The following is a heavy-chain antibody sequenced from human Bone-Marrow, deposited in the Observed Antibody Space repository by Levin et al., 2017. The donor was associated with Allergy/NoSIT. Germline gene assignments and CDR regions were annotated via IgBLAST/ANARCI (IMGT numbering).Heavy chain of an antibody. CDR2: VASDETKT. CDR3: ATGTTGSISALFDY. D-gene: IGHD1-1*01. CDR1: GFTFANFA. J-gene: IGHJ4*02. V-gene: IGHV3-30*04. Sequence: GESLKISCSPSGFTFANFAMHWVRQAPGKGLEWVAGVASDETKTYYADSVKGRFTIARDNSEVTLYLQMNSLRSDDTAVYYCATGTTGSISALFDYWSQGTLVTVSS.